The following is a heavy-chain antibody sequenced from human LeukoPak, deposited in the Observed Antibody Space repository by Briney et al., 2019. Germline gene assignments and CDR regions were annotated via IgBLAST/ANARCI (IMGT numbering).Heavy chain of an antibody. D-gene: IGHD6-6*01. V-gene: IGHV5-51*01. Sequence: GESLKISCKGSGYSFTSYWIGWVRQMPGKGLEWMGIIYPGDSDTRYSPSFQGQVTISADKSISTAYLQWSSLKASDTAMYYCARGYIAARLGGKSAFDIWGQGTMVTVSS. CDR2: IYPGDSDT. CDR1: GYSFTSYW. CDR3: ARGYIAARLGGKSAFDI. J-gene: IGHJ3*02.